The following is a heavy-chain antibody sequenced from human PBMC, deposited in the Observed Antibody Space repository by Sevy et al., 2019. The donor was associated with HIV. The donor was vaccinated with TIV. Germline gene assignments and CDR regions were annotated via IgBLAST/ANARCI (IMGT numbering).Heavy chain of an antibody. CDR2: VYPNSGGT. CDR1: GYTFTGDY. CDR3: ARDGGGGTTNSGMDV. Sequence: ASVKVSCKASGYTFTGDYLHWVRQAPGQGLEWMGRVYPNSGGTNYAQKFQGRVTMTRDTSISTAYMELNRLPSDDTAVYYWARDGGGGTTNSGMDVWGQGTTVTVSS. D-gene: IGHD1-7*01. V-gene: IGHV1-2*06. J-gene: IGHJ6*02.